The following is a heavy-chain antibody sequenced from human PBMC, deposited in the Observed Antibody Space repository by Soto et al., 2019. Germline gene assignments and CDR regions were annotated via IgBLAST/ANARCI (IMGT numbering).Heavy chain of an antibody. D-gene: IGHD3-10*01. CDR3: ARHSYYYGSTYGCWLDP. Sequence: SETLSLTCSVSGDSMSSGTYHWDWIRQPPGKGLEWIGSIYYSGSTYYNPSLKSRVTISVDTSKNQFSLKLSSVTAADTAVYYCARHSYYYGSTYGCWLDPWGQGTLVTVSS. J-gene: IGHJ5*02. CDR2: IYYSGST. V-gene: IGHV4-39*01. CDR1: GDSMSSGTYH.